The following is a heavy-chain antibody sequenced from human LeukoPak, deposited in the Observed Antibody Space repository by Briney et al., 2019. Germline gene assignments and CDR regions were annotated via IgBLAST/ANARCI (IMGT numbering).Heavy chain of an antibody. D-gene: IGHD3-22*01. CDR1: GFTFSSYA. Sequence: GGSLRLSCAASGFTFSSYAMHWVRQAPGKGLEWVAVISYDGSNKYYADSVKGRFTISRDNSKNTLYLQMNSLRAEDTAVYYCARDIISDYYDRSSYWGAFDMWGQGTMVTVSS. V-gene: IGHV3-30*04. CDR3: ARDIISDYYDRSSYWGAFDM. CDR2: ISYDGSNK. J-gene: IGHJ3*02.